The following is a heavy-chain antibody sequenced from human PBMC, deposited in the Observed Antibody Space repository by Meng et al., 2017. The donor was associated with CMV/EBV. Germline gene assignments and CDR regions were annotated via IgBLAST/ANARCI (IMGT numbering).Heavy chain of an antibody. CDR2: INPSGGST. CDR3: ARVFIGYFDC. Sequence: ASLQVSCKASGYTFTNYYMHWVRQAPGQGLEWMGIINPSGGSTSYAQKFQGRVTMTRDTSTSTVYMELSSLRSEDTAVYYCARVFIGYFDCWGQGTLVTVSA. CDR1: GYTFTNYY. V-gene: IGHV1-46*01. J-gene: IGHJ4*02.